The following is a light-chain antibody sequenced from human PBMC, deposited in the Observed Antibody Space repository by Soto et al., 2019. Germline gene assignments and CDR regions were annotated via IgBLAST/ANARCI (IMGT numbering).Light chain of an antibody. Sequence: EIVMTQSPATLSVSPGERATLSCRAGQSVSSNLAWYQQKPGQAPRLLIYAASTRASGIPARFSGSGSGTEFTLTISSLQSEDFAVYYCQQYNNWPPYTFGQGTKVDI. CDR2: AAS. J-gene: IGKJ2*01. CDR3: QQYNNWPPYT. CDR1: QSVSSN. V-gene: IGKV3-15*01.